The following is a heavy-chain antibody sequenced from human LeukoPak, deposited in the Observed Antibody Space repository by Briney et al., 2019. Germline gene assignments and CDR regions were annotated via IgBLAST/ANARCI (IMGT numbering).Heavy chain of an antibody. D-gene: IGHD2-8*01. CDR2: IYYSGST. J-gene: IGHJ4*02. CDR3: ARPYCTNGVCYPYYFDY. V-gene: IGHV4-59*08. CDR1: GGSISSYY. Sequence: PSETLSLTCTVSGGSISSYYWSWIRQPPGKGLEWSGYIYYSGSTNYNPSLKSRVTISVDTSKNQFSLKLSSVTAADTAVYYCARPYCTNGVCYPYYFDYWGQGTLVTVSS.